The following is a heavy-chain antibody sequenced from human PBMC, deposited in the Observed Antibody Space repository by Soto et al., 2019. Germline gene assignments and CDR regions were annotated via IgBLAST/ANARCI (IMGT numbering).Heavy chain of an antibody. CDR2: INAGNGNT. J-gene: IGHJ5*02. Sequence: QVQLVQSGAEVKKPGASVKVSCKASGYTFTSYAMHWVRQAPGQRLEWMGWINAGNGNTKYSQKFQGRVTITRETSASTAYMELSSLRSEDTAVYYCARQTPYCSSTSCYSFNWFDPWGQGTLVTVSS. CDR3: ARQTPYCSSTSCYSFNWFDP. D-gene: IGHD2-2*02. V-gene: IGHV1-3*01. CDR1: GYTFTSYA.